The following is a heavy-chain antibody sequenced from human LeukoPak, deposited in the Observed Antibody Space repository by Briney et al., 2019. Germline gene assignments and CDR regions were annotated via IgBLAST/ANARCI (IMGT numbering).Heavy chain of an antibody. Sequence: ASVKVSCKASGYTFTSYAMHWVRQAPGQRLEWMGWINAGNGNTKYSQKFQGRVTITRDTSTSTAYMELSSLRSEDTAVYYCARGGWLGHFDYWGQGTLVTVSS. CDR2: INAGNGNT. D-gene: IGHD6-19*01. J-gene: IGHJ4*02. CDR3: ARGGWLGHFDY. CDR1: GYTFTSYA. V-gene: IGHV1-3*01.